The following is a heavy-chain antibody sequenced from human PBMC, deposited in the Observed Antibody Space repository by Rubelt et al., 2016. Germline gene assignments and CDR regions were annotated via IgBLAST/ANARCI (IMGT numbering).Heavy chain of an antibody. CDR3: ARRTPTIAVAGTYNWFDP. Sequence: QVQLQQWGAGLLKPSETLSLTCAVYGGSFSGYYCSWIRQPPGKGLEWIGEIKHRGSTHYNPSLRARDTISRETAKNQVALTWVSGTAADTAVYYCARRTPTIAVAGTYNWFDPWGQGTLVTVSS. CDR2: IKHRGST. V-gene: IGHV4-34*01. D-gene: IGHD6-19*01. CDR1: GGSFSGYY. J-gene: IGHJ5*02.